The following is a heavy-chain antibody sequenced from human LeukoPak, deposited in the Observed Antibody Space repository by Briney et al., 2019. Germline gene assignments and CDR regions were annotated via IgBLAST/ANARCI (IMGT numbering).Heavy chain of an antibody. D-gene: IGHD5-12*01. CDR1: GFTSSNYW. Sequence: GGSLRLSCAASGFTSSNYWMTWVRQAPGKGLEWVANIKQDGNEKYYVDSVKGRFTISRDNAKNSLYLQMNSLRAEDTAVYYCATGYSGYDFDYWGQGTLVTVSS. CDR2: IKQDGNEK. J-gene: IGHJ4*02. CDR3: ATGYSGYDFDY. V-gene: IGHV3-7*01.